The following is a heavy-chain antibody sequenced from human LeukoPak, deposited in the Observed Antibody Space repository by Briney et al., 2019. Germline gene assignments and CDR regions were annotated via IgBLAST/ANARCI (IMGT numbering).Heavy chain of an antibody. V-gene: IGHV1-24*01. CDR3: ATALYDSSGYYFLDY. J-gene: IGHJ4*02. D-gene: IGHD3-22*01. CDR1: GYTLTELS. CDR2: FDPEDGET. Sequence: ASVKVSCKVSGYTLTELSMHWVRQAPGKGREWMGGFDPEDGETIYAQKFQGRVTMTEDTSTDTAYMELSSLRSEDTAVYYCATALYDSSGYYFLDYWGQGTLVTVSS.